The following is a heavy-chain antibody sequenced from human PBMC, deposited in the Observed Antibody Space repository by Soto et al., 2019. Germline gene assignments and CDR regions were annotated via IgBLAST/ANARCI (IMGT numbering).Heavy chain of an antibody. J-gene: IGHJ4*02. CDR3: ARVDFKVGGDIDY. CDR2: ISGNGAST. CDR1: GFTFSNYA. V-gene: IGHV3-23*01. Sequence: GGSLRLSCAASGFTFSNYAMSWVRQAPGKGLEWVSAISGNGASTYYADSVKGRFTISRDNSRNTLYLQMNSLRAVDTAVYYCARVDFKVGGDIDYWGQGTLVTVSS. D-gene: IGHD1-26*01.